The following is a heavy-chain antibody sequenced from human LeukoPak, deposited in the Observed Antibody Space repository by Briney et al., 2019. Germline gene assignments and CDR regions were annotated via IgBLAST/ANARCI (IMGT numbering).Heavy chain of an antibody. CDR3: ARGPSMEDWFDP. Sequence: SVKVSCKASGGTFSSYAICWVRQAPGQGLEWMGRIIPIFGTANYAQKFQGRVTITTDESTSTAYMELSSLRSEDTAVYYCARGPSMEDWFDPWGQGTLVTVSS. V-gene: IGHV1-69*05. CDR2: IIPIFGTA. CDR1: GGTFSSYA. J-gene: IGHJ5*02. D-gene: IGHD2/OR15-2a*01.